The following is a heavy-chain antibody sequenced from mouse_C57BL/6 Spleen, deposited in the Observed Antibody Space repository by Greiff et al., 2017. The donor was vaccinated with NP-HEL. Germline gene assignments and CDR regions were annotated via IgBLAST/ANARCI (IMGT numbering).Heavy chain of an antibody. CDR1: DSEVFPIAY. J-gene: IGHJ1*03. Sequence: QVHVKQSGSELRSPGSSVKLSCKDFDSEVFPIAYMSWVRQKPGHGFEWIGGILPRIGRTIYGEKFEDKATLDADTLSNTAYLELNSLTSEDSAIYYCAKGLGYYGSSYGYFDVWGTGTTVTVSS. V-gene: IGHV15-2*01. CDR2: ILPRIGRT. CDR3: AKGLGYYGSSYGYFDV. D-gene: IGHD1-1*01.